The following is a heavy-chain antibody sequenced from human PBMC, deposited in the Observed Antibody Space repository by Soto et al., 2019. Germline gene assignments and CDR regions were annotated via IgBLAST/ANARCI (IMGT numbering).Heavy chain of an antibody. D-gene: IGHD6-19*01. J-gene: IGHJ6*03. CDR2: ISAYNGNT. CDR1: GYSFTNYG. CDR3: ARDRGVAPPVAGNTHYYYYMDV. V-gene: IGHV1-18*01. Sequence: QDQLVQSGVEVKKPGASVKVSCKASGYSFTNYGITWVRQAPGQGFEWMGWISAYNGNTNYAQKFQGRVTMTTDASTSPAYLEWRSLRSDDTAVYYCARDRGVAPPVAGNTHYYYYMDVWGKGTTVTVSS.